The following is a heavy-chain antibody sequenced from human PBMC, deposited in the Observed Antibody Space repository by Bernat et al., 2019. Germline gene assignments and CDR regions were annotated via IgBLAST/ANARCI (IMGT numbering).Heavy chain of an antibody. CDR3: ARDNMGRLDY. V-gene: IGHV1-2*04. Sequence: QVQLVQSGAEVKKPGASVKVSCKTSGYTFTVYYMHWVRQAPGQGLEWMGGINPNSGGTNYAQKVQGWITMTRDTTISTAYMELSRLRSDDTAVYDCARDNMGRLDYWGQGTLVTVSS. J-gene: IGHJ4*02. D-gene: IGHD2/OR15-2a*01. CDR2: INPNSGGT. CDR1: GYTFTVYY.